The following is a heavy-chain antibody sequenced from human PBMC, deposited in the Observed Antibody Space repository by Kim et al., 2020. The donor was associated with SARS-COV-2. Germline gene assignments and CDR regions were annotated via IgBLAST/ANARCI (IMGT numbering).Heavy chain of an antibody. J-gene: IGHJ6*02. D-gene: IGHD4-4*01. CDR1: GYTFTGYY. Sequence: ASVKVSCKASGYTFTGYYMHWVRQAPGQGLEWMGWINPNSGGTNYAQKFQGSVTMTRDTSISTAYMELSRLRSDDTAVYYCARGNVIGYYYGMDVWGQGTTVTVSS. V-gene: IGHV1-2*02. CDR2: INPNSGGT. CDR3: ARGNVIGYYYGMDV.